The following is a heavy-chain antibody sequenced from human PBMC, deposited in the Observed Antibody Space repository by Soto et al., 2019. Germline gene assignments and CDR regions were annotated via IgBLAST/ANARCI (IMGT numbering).Heavy chain of an antibody. CDR2: MSHDGSDT. V-gene: IGHV3-33*08. CDR3: TIVRVADSPLDH. J-gene: IGHJ4*02. CDR1: GFIFSNNG. D-gene: IGHD2-15*01. Sequence: PRGSLRLSCLCSGFIFSNNGIRRVRQTPGKGLEWVAFMSHDGSDTFYSASVKGRFTISTDNSKNTLFLDMSNLRAEDTAMDYCTIVRVADSPLDHWAQGTLVTASS.